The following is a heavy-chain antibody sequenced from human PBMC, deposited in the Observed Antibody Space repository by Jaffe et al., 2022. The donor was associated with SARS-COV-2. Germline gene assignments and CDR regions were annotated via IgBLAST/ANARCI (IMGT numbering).Heavy chain of an antibody. D-gene: IGHD6-13*01. CDR1: GFTFSSYS. J-gene: IGHJ5*02. CDR3: ARDLSGGSSWYPRGVGWFDP. CDR2: ISSSSSYI. Sequence: EVQLVESGGGLVKPGGSLRLSCAASGFTFSSYSMNWVRQAPGKGLEWVSSISSSSSYIYYADSVKGRFTISRDNAKNSLYLQMNSLRAEDTAVYYCARDLSGGSSWYPRGVGWFDPWGQGTLVTVSS. V-gene: IGHV3-21*01.